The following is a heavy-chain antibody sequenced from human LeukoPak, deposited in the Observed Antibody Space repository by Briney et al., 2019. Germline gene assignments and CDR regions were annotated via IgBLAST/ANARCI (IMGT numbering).Heavy chain of an antibody. V-gene: IGHV1-18*01. CDR3: ARGPITIFGVVIPFDY. Sequence: ASVKVSCKASGYTFTSYGISWVRQAPGQGLEWMGWISAYNGNTNYARKLQGRVTMTTDTSTSTAYMELRSLRSDDTAVYYCARGPITIFGVVIPFDYWGQEPWSPSPQ. J-gene: IGHJ4*01. CDR1: GYTFTSYG. CDR2: ISAYNGNT. D-gene: IGHD3-3*01.